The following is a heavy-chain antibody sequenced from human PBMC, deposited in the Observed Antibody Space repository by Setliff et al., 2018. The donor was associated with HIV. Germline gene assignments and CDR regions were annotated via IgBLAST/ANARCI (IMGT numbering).Heavy chain of an antibody. V-gene: IGHV1-69*05. CDR1: GGTFSSYA. D-gene: IGHD4-17*01. CDR3: ARDNYDDYSRVQMDV. J-gene: IGHJ6*04. CDR2: LIPIYATS. Sequence: GASVKVSCKASGGTFSSYAISWVRQAPGQGLEWMGGLIPIYATSDYAQKFQGRVTMTTDTSTSTAYMELRSLRSDDTAIYYCARDNYDDYSRVQMDVWGKGTTVTVSS.